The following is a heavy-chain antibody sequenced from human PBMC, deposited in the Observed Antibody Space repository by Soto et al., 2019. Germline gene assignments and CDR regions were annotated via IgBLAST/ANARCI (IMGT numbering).Heavy chain of an antibody. Sequence: LVESGGGVVQPGRSLILSCAASGFTFSNYGIHWVRQTPDKGLEWVALISYDGSNKYYADSVKGRFTISRDNSKNTMFLQMNSLRPEDTALYYCAKDRVVVVVVSSGDGMDVWGQGTTVTVSS. J-gene: IGHJ6*02. D-gene: IGHD2-15*01. CDR2: ISYDGSNK. V-gene: IGHV3-30*18. CDR1: GFTFSNYG. CDR3: AKDRVVVVVVSSGDGMDV.